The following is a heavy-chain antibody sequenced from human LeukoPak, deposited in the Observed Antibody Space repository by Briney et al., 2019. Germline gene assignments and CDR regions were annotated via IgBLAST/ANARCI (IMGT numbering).Heavy chain of an antibody. D-gene: IGHD3-10*01. J-gene: IGHJ4*02. V-gene: IGHV4-59*01. CDR1: GGSISSYH. Sequence: SETLSLTCTVSGGSISSYHWSWIRQPPGKGLEWIGYIYYSGSTNYNPSLKSRVTISVDTSKNQFSLKLSSVTAADTAVYYCARVRRGFETIFDYWGQGTLVTVSS. CDR3: ARVRRGFETIFDY. CDR2: IYYSGST.